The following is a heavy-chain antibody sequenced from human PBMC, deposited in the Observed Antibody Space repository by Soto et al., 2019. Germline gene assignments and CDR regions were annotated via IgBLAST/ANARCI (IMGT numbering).Heavy chain of an antibody. D-gene: IGHD2-8*01. J-gene: IGHJ5*02. CDR3: ARGLEYCTNGVCENWFDP. V-gene: IGHV4-61*01. Sequence: PSETLSRTCTVSGGSVSSGSYYWSWILQPPGKGLEWIGYIYYSGSTNYNPSLKSRVTISVDTSKNQFSLKLSSVTAADTAVYYCARGLEYCTNGVCENWFDPWGQGTLVTVSS. CDR1: GGSVSSGSYY. CDR2: IYYSGST.